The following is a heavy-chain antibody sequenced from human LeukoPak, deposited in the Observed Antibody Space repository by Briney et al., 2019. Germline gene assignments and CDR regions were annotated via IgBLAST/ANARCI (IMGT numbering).Heavy chain of an antibody. D-gene: IGHD6-13*01. J-gene: IGHJ4*02. V-gene: IGHV3-23*01. CDR2: ISDNGGGT. CDR3: ARVFGSWYFDY. Sequence: GGSLRLSCTASGFTFSDYAMSWVRQAPGEGLEWVSSISDNGGGTYYADSVKGRFTISRDNSKNTLYLQMNSLRAEDTAVYYCARVFGSWYFDYWGQGTLVTVSS. CDR1: GFTFSDYA.